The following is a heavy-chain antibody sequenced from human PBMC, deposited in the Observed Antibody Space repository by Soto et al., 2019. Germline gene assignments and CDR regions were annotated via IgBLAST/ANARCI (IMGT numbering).Heavy chain of an antibody. CDR2: IYSGGST. CDR1: GFTVSSNY. Sequence: EVQLVESGGGLVQPGGSLRLSCAASGFTVSSNYMSWVRQAPGKGLEWVSVIYSGGSTYYADSVKGRFTLSRHNSKDTLYLQMNSLRAEDTAVYYCAREVGHGWFDPWGQGTLVTVSS. V-gene: IGHV3-53*04. CDR3: AREVGHGWFDP. J-gene: IGHJ5*02.